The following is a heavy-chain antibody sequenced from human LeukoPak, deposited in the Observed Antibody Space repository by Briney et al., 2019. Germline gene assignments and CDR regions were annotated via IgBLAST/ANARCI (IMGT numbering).Heavy chain of an antibody. CDR1: GFTFSSYG. J-gene: IGHJ1*01. Sequence: GRSLRLSCAASGFTFSSYGMHWVRQAPGKGLEWVAVIWYDGSNKYYADSVKGRFTIPRDNSKNTLYLQMNSLRAEDTAVYYCAKDLSFAYYDSSGPLFQHWGQGTLVTVSS. V-gene: IGHV3-33*06. CDR2: IWYDGSNK. CDR3: AKDLSFAYYDSSGPLFQH. D-gene: IGHD3-22*01.